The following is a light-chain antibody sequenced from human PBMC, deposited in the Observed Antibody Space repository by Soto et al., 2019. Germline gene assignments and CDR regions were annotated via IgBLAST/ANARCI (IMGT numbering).Light chain of an antibody. CDR1: QRISNW. CDR2: DAS. CDR3: QHYYRHSTWT. J-gene: IGKJ1*01. V-gene: IGKV1-5*01. Sequence: DIQMTQSPSTLSASVGDRVTITCRASQRISNWLAWYQQRPGKAPKVLIYDASSLQRWVPSRFSGSGSGTEFPLTISSRQPDDFAVYYSQHYYRHSTWTFGQGTKVEIK.